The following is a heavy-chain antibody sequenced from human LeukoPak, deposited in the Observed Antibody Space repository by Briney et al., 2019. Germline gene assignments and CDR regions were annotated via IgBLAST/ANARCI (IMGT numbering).Heavy chain of an antibody. D-gene: IGHD5-12*01. CDR3: AKGLYGYGRGKEYFQH. V-gene: IGHV1-2*02. J-gene: IGHJ1*01. CDR2: INPNSGGT. Sequence: WASVKVSCKASGYTFTGYYMHWVRQAPGQGLEWMGWINPNSGGTNYAQKFQGRVTMTRDTSISTAYMELSRLRSDDTAVYYCAKGLYGYGRGKEYFQHWGQGTLVTVSS. CDR1: GYTFTGYY.